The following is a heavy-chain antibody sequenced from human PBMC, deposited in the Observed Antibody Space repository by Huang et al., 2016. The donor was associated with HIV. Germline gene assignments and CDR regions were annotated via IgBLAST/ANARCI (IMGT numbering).Heavy chain of an antibody. CDR1: GFTFSAYG. V-gene: IGHV3-7*01. Sequence: EVQLVESGGGLVQPGGSLRLSCAASGFTFSAYGMSWVHQAAGKGLELVANIRQDESEKCYVDSVKGRFTISRDNAENSLYLQMNSLRAEDTAVYYCATGLGSFDYWGQGSLVTVSS. CDR2: IRQDESEK. CDR3: ATGLGSFDY. D-gene: IGHD7-27*01. J-gene: IGHJ4*02.